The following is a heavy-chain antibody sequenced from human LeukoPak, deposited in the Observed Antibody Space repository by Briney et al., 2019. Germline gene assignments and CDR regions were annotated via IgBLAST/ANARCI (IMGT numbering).Heavy chain of an antibody. CDR2: INPNSGGT. D-gene: IGHD6-13*01. CDR3: ARPVSGDGTAAAQFDY. Sequence: ASVKVSYKASGYTFTGDYMHWVRQAPGQGLEWMGWINPNSGGTNYAQKFQGRVTMTRDTSISTAYMELSRLRSDDTAVYYCARPVSGDGTAAAQFDYWGQGTLVTVSS. J-gene: IGHJ4*02. CDR1: GYTFTGDY. V-gene: IGHV1-2*02.